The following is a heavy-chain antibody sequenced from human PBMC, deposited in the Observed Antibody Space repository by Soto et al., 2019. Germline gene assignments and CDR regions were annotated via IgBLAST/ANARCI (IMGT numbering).Heavy chain of an antibody. CDR3: ARGPPDYYDSSGYYHYFDY. CDR2: IYYSGST. D-gene: IGHD3-22*01. Sequence: PSETLSLTCTVSGGSISSYYWSWIRQPPGKGLEWIGYIYYSGSTNYNPSLKSRVTISVDTSKNQFSLKLSSVTAADTAVYYCARGPPDYYDSSGYYHYFDYWGQGTLVTVSS. V-gene: IGHV4-59*01. CDR1: GGSISSYY. J-gene: IGHJ4*02.